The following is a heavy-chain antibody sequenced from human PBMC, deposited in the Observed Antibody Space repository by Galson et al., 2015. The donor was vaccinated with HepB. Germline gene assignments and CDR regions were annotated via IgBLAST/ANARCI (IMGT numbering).Heavy chain of an antibody. CDR2: FDPEDGET. CDR3: ATDLLKRVYADYSNSKARDY. V-gene: IGHV1-24*01. Sequence: SVKVSCKVSGYTLTELSMHWVRQAPGKGLEWMGGFDPEDGETIYAQKFQGRVTMTEDTSTDTAYMELSSLRSEDAAVYYCATDLLKRVYADYSNSKARDYWGQGTLVTVSS. D-gene: IGHD4-11*01. J-gene: IGHJ4*02. CDR1: GYTLTELS.